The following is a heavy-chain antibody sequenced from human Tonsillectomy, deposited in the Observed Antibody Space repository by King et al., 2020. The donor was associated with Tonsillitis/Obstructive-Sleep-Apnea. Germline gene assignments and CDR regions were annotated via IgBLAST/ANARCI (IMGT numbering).Heavy chain of an antibody. D-gene: IGHD3-3*01. CDR1: GGSISSYY. V-gene: IGHV4-59*01. J-gene: IGHJ5*02. Sequence: VQLQESGPGLVKPSETLSLTCTVSGGSISSYYWSWIRQPPGKGLEWIGHICYSGSTNHNPSLKSRGTISVDTSKNQFYLKLSSVTAADTAVYYCARVLDYNWFDPWGQGTLVTVSS. CDR2: ICYSGST. CDR3: ARVLDYNWFDP.